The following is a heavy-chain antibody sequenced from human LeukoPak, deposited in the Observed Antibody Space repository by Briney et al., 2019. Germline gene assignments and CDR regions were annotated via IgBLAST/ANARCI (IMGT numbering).Heavy chain of an antibody. CDR2: INHSGST. J-gene: IGHJ5*02. D-gene: IGHD3-3*01. CDR3: AGQYFWSGYYLS. Sequence: SETLSLTCAVYGGSFSGYYWSWIRQPPGKGLEWIGEINHSGSTNYNPSLKSRVTISVDTSKNQFSLKLSSVTAADTAVYYCAGQYFWSGYYLSWGQGTLVTVSS. V-gene: IGHV4-34*01. CDR1: GGSFSGYY.